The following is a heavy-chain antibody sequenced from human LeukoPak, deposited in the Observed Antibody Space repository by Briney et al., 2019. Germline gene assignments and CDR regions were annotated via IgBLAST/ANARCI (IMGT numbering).Heavy chain of an antibody. D-gene: IGHD4-11*01. CDR1: GGSISSSSYY. CDR2: IYYSGST. CDR3: ASETDYSHPNCFDP. Sequence: PSETLSLTCTVSGGSISSSSYYWGWIRQPPGKGLEWIGSIYYSGSTYYNPSLKSRVTISVDKSKNQFSLKLNSVTAADTALYYCASETDYSHPNCFDPWGQGTLVTVSS. J-gene: IGHJ5*02. V-gene: IGHV4-39*07.